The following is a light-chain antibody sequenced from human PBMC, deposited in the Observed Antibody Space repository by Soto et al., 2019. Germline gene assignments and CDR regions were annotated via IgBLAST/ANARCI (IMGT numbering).Light chain of an antibody. J-gene: IGLJ1*01. CDR3: NSYTTSSTLV. CDR2: EVT. CDR1: SSDVGGYNF. Sequence: QSALTQPASVSGSPGQSIIISCTGTSSDVGGYNFVSWYQQHPGKAPKLMIYEVTRRPSGVSNRFSGSKSGNTASLTISGLQAEDEADYYCNSYTTSSTLVFGTGTKVTVL. V-gene: IGLV2-14*03.